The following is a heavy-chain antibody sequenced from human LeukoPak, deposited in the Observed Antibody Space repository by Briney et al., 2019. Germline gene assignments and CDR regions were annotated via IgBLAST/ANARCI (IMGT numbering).Heavy chain of an antibody. Sequence: KPGGSLRLSCAASGFSISRYSMNWVRQAPGKGLEWVSYISSSSSDTYYADSLKGRFTISRDNAKNSLYLQMNSLRAEDTAVYYCAKELEYSRSFGGWGQGTLVTVSS. V-gene: IGHV3-21*01. D-gene: IGHD6-6*01. J-gene: IGHJ4*02. CDR2: ISSSSSDT. CDR1: GFSISRYS. CDR3: AKELEYSRSFGG.